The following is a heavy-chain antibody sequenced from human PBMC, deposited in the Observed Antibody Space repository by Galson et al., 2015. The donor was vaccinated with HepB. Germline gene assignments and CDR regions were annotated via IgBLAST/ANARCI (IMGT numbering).Heavy chain of an antibody. J-gene: IGHJ4*02. V-gene: IGHV1-69*10. CDR1: GGTFSSYA. CDR2: IIPIFGIA. CDR3: ARDVFGGSYWTRGDY. D-gene: IGHD1-26*01. Sequence: SVKVSCKASGGTFSSYAISWVRQAPGQGLEWMGGIIPIFGIANYAQKFQGRVTITADKSTSTAYMELSSLRSEDTAVYYCARDVFGGSYWTRGDYWGQGTLVTVSS.